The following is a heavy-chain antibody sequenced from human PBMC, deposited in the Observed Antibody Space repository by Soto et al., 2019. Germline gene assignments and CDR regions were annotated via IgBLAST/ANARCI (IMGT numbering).Heavy chain of an antibody. V-gene: IGHV3-21*01. CDR3: AMDREVAAAFRGFEP. CDR1: GFTFSSYS. Sequence: EVQLVESGGGLVKPGGSLRLSCAASGFTFSSYSMNWVRQAPGKGLEWVSSISSSSSYIYYADSVKGRFTISRDNAKNSRYLQMNSLRAEDTAGYYCAMDREVAAAFRGFEPWGQGTLVTVSS. J-gene: IGHJ5*02. CDR2: ISSSSSYI. D-gene: IGHD6-13*01.